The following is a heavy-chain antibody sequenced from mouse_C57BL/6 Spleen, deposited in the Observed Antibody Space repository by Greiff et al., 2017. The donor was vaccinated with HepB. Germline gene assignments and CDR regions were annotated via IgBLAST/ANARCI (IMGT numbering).Heavy chain of an antibody. CDR1: GFSFNTYA. Sequence: EVKLMESGGGLVQPKGSLKLSCAASGFSFNTYAMNWVRQAPGKGLEWVARIRSKSNNYATYYADSVKDRFTISRDDSESMLYLQMNNLKTEDTAMYYCVARSRRVGYVGYFDVWGTGTTVTVSS. CDR2: IRSKSNNYAT. J-gene: IGHJ1*03. CDR3: VARSRRVGYVGYFDV. D-gene: IGHD1-2*01. V-gene: IGHV10-1*01.